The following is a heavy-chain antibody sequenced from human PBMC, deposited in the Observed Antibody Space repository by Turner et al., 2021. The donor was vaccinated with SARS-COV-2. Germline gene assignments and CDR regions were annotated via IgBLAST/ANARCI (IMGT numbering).Heavy chain of an antibody. CDR2: ISGGGGST. D-gene: IGHD3-3*01. Sequence: EVQLLESGGGLVQPGGSLRHSCAASGFTFSTYAMSWVRQAPGKGLEWVSAISGGGGSTYYADSVKGRFTISRDNSKNTLYLQMNSLRAEDTAVYYCAKRYYDFWSGYQNYGMDVWGQGTTVTVSS. CDR1: GFTFSTYA. CDR3: AKRYYDFWSGYQNYGMDV. V-gene: IGHV3-23*01. J-gene: IGHJ6*02.